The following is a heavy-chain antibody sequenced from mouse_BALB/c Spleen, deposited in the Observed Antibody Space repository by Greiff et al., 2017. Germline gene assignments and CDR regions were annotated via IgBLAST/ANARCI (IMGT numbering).Heavy chain of an antibody. CDR2: ISYSGST. J-gene: IGHJ2*01. CDR3: ARNYGNSYYFDY. Sequence: EVKLVESGPSLVKPSQTLSLTCSVTGDSITSGYWNWIRKFPGNKLEYMGYISYSGSTYYNPSLKSRISITRDTSKNQYYLQLNSVTTEDTATYYCARNYGNSYYFDYWGQGTTLTVSS. V-gene: IGHV3-8*02. D-gene: IGHD2-1*01. CDR1: GDSITSGY.